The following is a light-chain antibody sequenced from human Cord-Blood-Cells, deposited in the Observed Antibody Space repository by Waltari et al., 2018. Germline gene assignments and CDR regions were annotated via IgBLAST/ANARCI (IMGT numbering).Light chain of an antibody. V-gene: IGLV1-44*01. CDR3: AAWDDSLNGWV. J-gene: IGLJ3*02. CDR1: ISTIGSTT. Sequence: QSLLTQPHSAAGTPGQRVTISCSGIISTIGSTTVTWYQHLPGTAPKLLIYSNNQRPSGVPDRFSGSKSGTSASLAISGLQSEDEADYYCAAWDDSLNGWVFGGGTKLTVL. CDR2: SNN.